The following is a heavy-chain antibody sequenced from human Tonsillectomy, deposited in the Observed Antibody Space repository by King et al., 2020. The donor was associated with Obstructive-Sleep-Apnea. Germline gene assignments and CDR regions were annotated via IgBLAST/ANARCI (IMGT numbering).Heavy chain of an antibody. CDR1: GFTFSSYA. CDR2: ISYDGSNK. D-gene: IGHD4-23*01. J-gene: IGHJ3*02. V-gene: IGHV3-30-3*01. CDR3: AREGDAVAYDAFDI. Sequence: VQLVESGGGVVQPGRSLRLSCAASGFTFSSYAMHWVRQAPGKGLEWVAVISYDGSNKHYADSVKGRFTISRDNSKNTLYLQMNSLRAEDTAVYYCAREGDAVAYDAFDIWGQGTMVTVSS.